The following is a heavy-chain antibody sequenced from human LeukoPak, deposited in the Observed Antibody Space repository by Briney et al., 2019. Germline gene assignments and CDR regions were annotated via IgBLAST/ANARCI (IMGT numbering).Heavy chain of an antibody. CDR1: GFTFSSYS. CDR2: ISSSSNYI. V-gene: IGHV3-21*04. Sequence: GGSLRLSCAASGFTFSSYSMNWVRQAPGKGLEWVSSISSSSNYIYYADSVKGRFTISRDNAKNSLYLQMNSLRAEDTAAYYCAKINPLDYGGKPWALDIWGQGTMVTVSS. CDR3: AKINPLDYGGKPWALDI. J-gene: IGHJ3*02. D-gene: IGHD4-23*01.